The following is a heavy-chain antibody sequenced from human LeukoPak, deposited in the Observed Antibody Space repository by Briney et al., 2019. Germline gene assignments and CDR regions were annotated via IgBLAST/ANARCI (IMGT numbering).Heavy chain of an antibody. J-gene: IGHJ4*02. CDR3: ARLSLTPEQWLEEGGFDY. CDR1: GGSISSGGYS. CDR2: IYHSGST. V-gene: IGHV4-30-2*01. D-gene: IGHD6-19*01. Sequence: PSQTLSLTCAVSGGSISSGGYSWSWIRQPQGKGLEWIGYIYHSGSTYYNPSLKSRVTISVDRSKNQFSLKLSSVTAADTAVYYCARLSLTPEQWLEEGGFDYWGQGTLVTVSS.